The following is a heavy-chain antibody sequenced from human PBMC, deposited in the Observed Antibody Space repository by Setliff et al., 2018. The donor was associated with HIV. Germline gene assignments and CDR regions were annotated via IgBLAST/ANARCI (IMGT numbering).Heavy chain of an antibody. J-gene: IGHJ6*03. Sequence: PGGSLRLSCAASGFTFSSYAMSWVRQAPGKGLECVSTISGRGTNTYYADSVKGRFTISRDNSKNTLSLQLNSLTAEDSAVYYCAKAGGGILYFYYTDVWGKGTTVTVSS. CDR2: ISGRGTNT. D-gene: IGHD2-15*01. CDR3: AKAGGGILYFYYTDV. CDR1: GFTFSSYA. V-gene: IGHV3-23*01.